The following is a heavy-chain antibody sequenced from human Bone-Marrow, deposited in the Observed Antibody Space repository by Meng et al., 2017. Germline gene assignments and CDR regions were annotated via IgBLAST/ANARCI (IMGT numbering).Heavy chain of an antibody. V-gene: IGHV3-15*01. CDR3: SGHVDY. Sequence: EVQLVESGGSFVKPGGSLRLSCAAFGFTFSNAWMTGVRQAPGKGLEWIGRMKSNVDGGTVDYAAAVKGRFFISRDDSENTFYLQMNSLKTEDTAVYYCSGHVDYWGHGTLVTVSS. CDR1: GFTFSNAW. CDR2: MKSNVDGGTV. J-gene: IGHJ4*01.